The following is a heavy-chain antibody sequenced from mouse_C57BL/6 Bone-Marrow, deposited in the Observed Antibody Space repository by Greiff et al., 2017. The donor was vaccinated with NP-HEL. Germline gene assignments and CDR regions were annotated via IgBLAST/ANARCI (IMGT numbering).Heavy chain of an antibody. CDR1: GFTFSDYY. D-gene: IGHD1-1*01. Sequence: EVKLEESGGGLVQPGGSLKLSCAASGFTFSDYYMYWVRQTPEKRLEWVAYISNGGGSTYYPDTVKGRFTISRDNAKNTLYLQMSRLKSEDTAMYYCARHSRISYYYGSSPFDYWGQGTTLTVSS. CDR3: ARHSRISYYYGSSPFDY. V-gene: IGHV5-12*01. J-gene: IGHJ2*01. CDR2: ISNGGGST.